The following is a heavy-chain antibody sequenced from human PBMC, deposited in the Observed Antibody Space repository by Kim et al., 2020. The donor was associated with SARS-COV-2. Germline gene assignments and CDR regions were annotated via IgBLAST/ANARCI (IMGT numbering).Heavy chain of an antibody. CDR1: GVSVSSGSYY. V-gene: IGHV4-61*02. D-gene: IGHD3-10*01. CDR3: AGVEGAAGSNINK. J-gene: IGHJ4*02. CDR2: LHTRGRV. Sequence: SETLSLTCTVSGVSVSSGSYYWIWIRQPTGQGLSWIGRLHTRGRVNYDPSVEGRVTISSDTSKKQVSLTLTVVTAADAALYCGAGVEGAAGSNINKWGQGTLVMVSS.